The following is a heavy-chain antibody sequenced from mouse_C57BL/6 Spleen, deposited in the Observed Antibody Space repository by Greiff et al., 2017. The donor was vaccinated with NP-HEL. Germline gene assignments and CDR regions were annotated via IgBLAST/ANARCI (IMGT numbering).Heavy chain of an antibody. Sequence: EVQLQQSGPELVKPGASVKISCKASGYTFTDYYMNWVKQSHGKSLEWIGDINPNNGGTSYNQKFKGKATLTVDKSSSTAYMELRSLTSEDSAVYYCAREATTVVERDAMDYWGQGTSVTVSS. V-gene: IGHV1-26*01. J-gene: IGHJ4*01. CDR3: AREATTVVERDAMDY. CDR1: GYTFTDYY. D-gene: IGHD1-1*01. CDR2: INPNNGGT.